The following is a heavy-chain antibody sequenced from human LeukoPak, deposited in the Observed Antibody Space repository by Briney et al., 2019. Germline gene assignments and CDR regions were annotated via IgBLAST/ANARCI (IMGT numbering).Heavy chain of an antibody. Sequence: HPGGSLRLSCAASGFTFSTYWMGWVRQAPGKGLEWVANIEEYGNEIHYVDSVKGRFTISRDNSRNTLYLQMNSLRTEDTAVYYCAREQQGRRAAFDYWGQGTPVTVSS. CDR3: AREQQGRRAAFDY. CDR1: GFTFSTYW. J-gene: IGHJ4*02. V-gene: IGHV3-7*01. D-gene: IGHD1-1*01. CDR2: IEEYGNEI.